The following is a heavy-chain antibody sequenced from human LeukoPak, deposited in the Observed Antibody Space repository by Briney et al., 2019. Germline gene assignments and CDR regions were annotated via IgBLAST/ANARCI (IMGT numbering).Heavy chain of an antibody. CDR1: GFTFSSHG. Sequence: PGGSLRLSCPASGFTFSSHGMNWVRQAPGEGLEWISGISPSADITYYADSVKGRFTISRDNSENTLYLHMNSLRAGDTAVYFCAKDDAWLQFNDWGQGTLVTVSS. J-gene: IGHJ4*02. CDR2: ISPSADIT. D-gene: IGHD5-24*01. V-gene: IGHV3-23*01. CDR3: AKDDAWLQFND.